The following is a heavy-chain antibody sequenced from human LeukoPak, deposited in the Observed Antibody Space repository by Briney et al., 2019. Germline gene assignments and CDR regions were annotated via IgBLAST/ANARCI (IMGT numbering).Heavy chain of an antibody. CDR1: GYSFANYW. Sequence: GESLKISCKGSGYSFANYWIGWVRQMPGKGLEWMGIMFPGDSDPRYSPSFQGQVTISADKSISTAYLQWSSLKASDTAMYYCARHPLTLQATGPYYYMDVWGKGTTVTVSS. V-gene: IGHV5-51*01. J-gene: IGHJ6*03. CDR3: ARHPLTLQATGPYYYMDV. D-gene: IGHD5-24*01. CDR2: MFPGDSDP.